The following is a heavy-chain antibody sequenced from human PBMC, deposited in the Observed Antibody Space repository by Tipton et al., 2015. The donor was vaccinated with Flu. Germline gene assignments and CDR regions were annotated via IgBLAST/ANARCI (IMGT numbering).Heavy chain of an antibody. CDR1: GFTFGNDW. J-gene: IGHJ4*02. Sequence: SLRLSCAASGFTFGNDWMTWVRQAPGKGLEWVAEMNQDGSGKYYVDSVKGRFTVSRDNAKNSRYLQMNSLRVEDTAVYYCATLERGWGQGTLVTVSS. CDR2: MNQDGSGK. V-gene: IGHV3-7*01. CDR3: ATLERG. D-gene: IGHD1-1*01.